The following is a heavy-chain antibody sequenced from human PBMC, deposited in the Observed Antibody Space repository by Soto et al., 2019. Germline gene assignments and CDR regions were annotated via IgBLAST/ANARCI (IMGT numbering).Heavy chain of an antibody. CDR2: IIPIFGTA. D-gene: IGHD2-2*01. Sequence: ASVWIYCKASGCTFSSYAISWVRQAPGQGLEWMGGIIPIFGTANYAQKFQGRVTITADESTSTAYMELSSLRSEDTAVYYCARESRSTSPFDYWGQGTLVTVSS. J-gene: IGHJ4*02. V-gene: IGHV1-69*13. CDR1: GCTFSSYA. CDR3: ARESRSTSPFDY.